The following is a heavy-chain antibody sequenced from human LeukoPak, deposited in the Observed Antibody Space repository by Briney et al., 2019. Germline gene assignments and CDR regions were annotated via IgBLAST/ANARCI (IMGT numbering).Heavy chain of an antibody. CDR2: IHSSGST. CDR1: GGSISSYY. V-gene: IGHV4-4*07. Sequence: SETLSLTCTVSGGSISSYYWSWIRQPAGRRLEWIGRIHSSGSTNYNPSLKGRVIMSVDTPKNQFSLKLSSVTAADTAVYYCASRGRAYGSGSYYNRYYFDYWGQGTLVTVSS. D-gene: IGHD3-10*01. J-gene: IGHJ4*02. CDR3: ASRGRAYGSGSYYNRYYFDY.